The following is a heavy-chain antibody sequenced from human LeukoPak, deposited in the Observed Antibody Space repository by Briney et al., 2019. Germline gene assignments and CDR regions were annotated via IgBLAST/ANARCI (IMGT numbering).Heavy chain of an antibody. CDR1: GFIFDDYT. D-gene: IGHD1-14*01. V-gene: IGHV3-43*01. J-gene: IGHJ4*02. CDR2: ISWDGGST. CDR3: AKEYSVRNQFDY. Sequence: GGSLRLSCAASGFIFDDYTMHWVRQAPGKGLEWVSLISWDGGSTYYADSVKGRFTISRDNSKNTLFLEMNSLRAEDTAVYYCAKEYSVRNQFDYWGQGTLVAVPS.